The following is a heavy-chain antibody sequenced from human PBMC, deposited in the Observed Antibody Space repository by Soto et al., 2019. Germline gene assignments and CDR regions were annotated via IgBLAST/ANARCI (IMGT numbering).Heavy chain of an antibody. CDR3: ASYVTGYYYYGMDV. CDR1: GFTFSSYA. J-gene: IGHJ6*02. CDR2: ISGSGGSK. V-gene: IGHV3-23*01. D-gene: IGHD5-18*01. Sequence: EVPLLESGGGLVQPGGSLRLSCAASGFTFSSYAMSWVRQAPGKGLEWVSGISGSGGSKQYADSVKGRFTISRDNSRNTLYLEMNSLRAEDTAVYYCASYVTGYYYYGMDVWGQGTTVTVSS.